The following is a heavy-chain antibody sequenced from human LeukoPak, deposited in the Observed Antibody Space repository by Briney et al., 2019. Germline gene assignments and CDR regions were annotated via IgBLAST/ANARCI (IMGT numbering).Heavy chain of an antibody. CDR1: GFTFSSYW. CDR3: IRDMYTTSSARGAY. V-gene: IGHV3-74*01. CDR2: INGDGSST. Sequence: PGGSLRLSCAASGFTFSSYWMHWVRQAPGKGLVWVSRINGDGSSTSYADSVKGRLTISRDNAKNTLYLQMNSLGVEDTAVYYCIRDMYTTSSARGAYWGQGTLVTVSS. D-gene: IGHD6-6*01. J-gene: IGHJ4*02.